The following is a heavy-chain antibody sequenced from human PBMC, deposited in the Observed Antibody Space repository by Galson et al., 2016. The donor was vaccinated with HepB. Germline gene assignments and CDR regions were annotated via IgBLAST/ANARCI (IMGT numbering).Heavy chain of an antibody. J-gene: IGHJ4*02. V-gene: IGHV4-34*01. CDR3: ARKGGYYCLDY. CDR2: IKPGRSA. D-gene: IGHD1-26*01. CDR1: GESFSGYY. Sequence: SETLSLTCAVYGESFSGYYWSWIRKPPGKGLEWIGEIKPGRSANYKPSLKSRVTISVDTSKNQFSLKLSSVTAASTAVYYCARKGGYYCLDYWGQGTLVTFSS.